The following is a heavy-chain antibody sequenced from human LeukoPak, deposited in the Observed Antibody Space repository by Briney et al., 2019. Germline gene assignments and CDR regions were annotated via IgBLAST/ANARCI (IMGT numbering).Heavy chain of an antibody. V-gene: IGHV3-66*01. CDR1: GFTVSTTY. CDR3: ARGGGAYCGSDCYRNFDF. D-gene: IGHD2-21*02. Sequence: GGSLRLSCEVSGFTVSTTYISWVRQAPGKGLEWVSVLYKSGNTYYADSVKGRFIISRDNSENTLSLQMNSLGVEDTAVYYCARGGGAYCGSDCYRNFDFWGQGTLVTVSS. J-gene: IGHJ4*02. CDR2: LYKSGNT.